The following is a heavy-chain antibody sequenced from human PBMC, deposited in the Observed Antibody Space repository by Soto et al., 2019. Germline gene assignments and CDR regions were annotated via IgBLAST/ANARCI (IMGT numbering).Heavy chain of an antibody. CDR3: ARDGYDGSGSPYPAY. CDR2: IYYLGST. V-gene: IGHV4-59*01. CDR1: GGSMSEYF. Sequence: SETLSLTCSASGGSMSEYFWSWIRQSPGKGLEWIGYIYYLGSTDYNPSLKSRVTISVDTSKRQFSLRLTSVTAADTAVYYCARDGYDGSGSPYPAYWGPGTQVTVSS. J-gene: IGHJ4*02. D-gene: IGHD3-10*01.